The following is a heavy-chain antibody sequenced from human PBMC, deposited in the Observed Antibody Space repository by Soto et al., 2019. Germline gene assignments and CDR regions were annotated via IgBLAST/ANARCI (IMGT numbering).Heavy chain of an antibody. CDR1: GFTFSNAW. J-gene: IGHJ4*02. CDR2: IKSKTDGGTT. Sequence: EVQLVESGGGLVKPGGSLRLSCAASGFTFSNAWMSWVRQAPGKGLEWVGRIKSKTDGGTTDYAAPVKGRFTISRDDSKNTLYLQMNSLKTEDTAVYYCTTVRHLVKLQGKKNSSGYYYWGQGTLVTVSS. D-gene: IGHD3-22*01. CDR3: TTVRHLVKLQGKKNSSGYYY. V-gene: IGHV3-15*01.